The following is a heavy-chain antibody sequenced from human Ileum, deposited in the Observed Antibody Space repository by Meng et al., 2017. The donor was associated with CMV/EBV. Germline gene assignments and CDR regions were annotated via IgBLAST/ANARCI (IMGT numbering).Heavy chain of an antibody. Sequence: SAFTFSDHSMDWVRQAPGKGLEWVGRIKNKANSYSRDYAASVKGRFTISRDDSKNALYLQMNSLKTEDTAVYYCIRVKLGSSKYFDLWGRGTLVTVSS. V-gene: IGHV3-72*01. CDR2: IKNKANSYSR. D-gene: IGHD6-6*01. CDR1: AFTFSDHS. CDR3: IRVKLGSSKYFDL. J-gene: IGHJ2*01.